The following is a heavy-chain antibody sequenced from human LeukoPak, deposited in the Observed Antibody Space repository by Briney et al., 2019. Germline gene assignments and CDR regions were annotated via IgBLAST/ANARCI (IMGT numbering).Heavy chain of an antibody. CDR2: ISTYSDKT. CDR3: ARDHCSGGNCNAYYDF. CDR1: GYTFTSYG. V-gene: IGHV1-18*01. Sequence: ASVKVSCKASGYTFTSYGISWVRQAPRQGLEWMGWISTYSDKTNCVHILPGRVTMTTDTSTSTAYMELRSLTSDDTAVYYCARDHCSGGNCNAYYDFWGQGALVTVSS. J-gene: IGHJ4*02. D-gene: IGHD2-15*01.